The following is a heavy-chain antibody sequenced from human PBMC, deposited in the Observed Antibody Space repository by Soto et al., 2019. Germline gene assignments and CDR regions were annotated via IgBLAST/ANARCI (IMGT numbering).Heavy chain of an antibody. J-gene: IGHJ5*02. Sequence: QVQLVESGGALVKPGGSLRLSCAASGFPFGDYYMSWIRQAPGKGLEWVSYISFTGSITYYADSVRGRFTISRDNARSSLYLQMNSLRGEDSAVYYCARYLKKAATHTNWCDPWGQGALVTVSS. D-gene: IGHD2-15*01. CDR2: ISFTGSIT. CDR1: GFPFGDYY. CDR3: ARYLKKAATHTNWCDP. V-gene: IGHV3-11*01.